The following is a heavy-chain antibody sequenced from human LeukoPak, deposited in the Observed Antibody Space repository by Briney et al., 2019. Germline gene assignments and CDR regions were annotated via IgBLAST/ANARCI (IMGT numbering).Heavy chain of an antibody. D-gene: IGHD3-22*01. Sequence: GGSLRLSCAASGFTFSIYAMSWVRQAPGKGLEWVSSITSRDGGTFYTDPVKGGFTISRDNSKNMLYLQMNSLRAEDTAIYYCAKDRPNYYESNGDYYRRNGDSWGQGTLVTVSS. CDR3: AKDRPNYYESNGDYYRRNGDS. V-gene: IGHV3-23*01. J-gene: IGHJ5*01. CDR1: GFTFSIYA. CDR2: ITSRDGGT.